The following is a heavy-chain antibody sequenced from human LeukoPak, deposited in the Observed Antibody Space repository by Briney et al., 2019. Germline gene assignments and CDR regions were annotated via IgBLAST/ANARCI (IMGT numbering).Heavy chain of an antibody. CDR2: IRYDGNNK. D-gene: IGHD3-9*01. V-gene: IGHV3-30*02. J-gene: IGHJ6*03. Sequence: PGGSLRLSCAASGFTFSSYGMHWVRQAPGKGLEWVAFIRYDGNNKYYADSVKGRFTISRDNSKNTLYLQMNSLRGEDTAVYYCARVLYDILTGYYTSYYYYYMDVWGKGTTVTISS. CDR1: GFTFSSYG. CDR3: ARVLYDILTGYYTSYYYYYMDV.